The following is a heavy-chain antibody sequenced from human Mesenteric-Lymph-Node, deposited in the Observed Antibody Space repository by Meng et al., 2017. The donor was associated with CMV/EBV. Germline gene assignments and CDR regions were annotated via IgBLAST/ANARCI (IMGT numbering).Heavy chain of an antibody. D-gene: IGHD3-9*01. Sequence: GESLKISCAASGFTVSSNSMSWVRQAPGKGLEWVSLIYSGGGTYYADSVKGRFTISRDNSEDTVYLQMNSLRAEDTAVYYCAREARYPSYGMGVWGQGTTVTVSS. V-gene: IGHV3-53*01. CDR1: GFTVSSNS. CDR3: AREARYPSYGMGV. J-gene: IGHJ6*02. CDR2: IYSGGGT.